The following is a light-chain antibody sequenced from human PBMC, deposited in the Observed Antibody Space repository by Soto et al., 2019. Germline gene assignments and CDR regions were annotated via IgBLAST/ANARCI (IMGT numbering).Light chain of an antibody. J-gene: IGKJ4*01. CDR3: QQRGT. V-gene: IGKV3-11*01. CDR1: QSVSSY. Sequence: EIVLTQSPATLSLSPGERATLSCSASQSVSSYLAWYQQKPGQAPRLLIYGASSRATGIPARFSGSGSGTDFTLTISSLEPEDFAVYYCQQRGTFGGGTKVDI. CDR2: GAS.